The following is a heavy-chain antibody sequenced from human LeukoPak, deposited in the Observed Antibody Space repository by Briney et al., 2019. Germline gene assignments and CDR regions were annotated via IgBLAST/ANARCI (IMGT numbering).Heavy chain of an antibody. V-gene: IGHV3-7*01. D-gene: IGHD3-10*01. J-gene: IGHJ4*02. CDR2: INLDGIKK. CDR3: ARDETGGHFEN. Sequence: PGGSLRLSCAASGFTLSDYWMSWVRQAPGKGLEWVANINLDGIKKYHVDSVKGRFTISRDNAQNSLYLQMNSLRVEDTAVYYCARDETGGHFENWGQGTLVTVSS. CDR1: GFTLSDYW.